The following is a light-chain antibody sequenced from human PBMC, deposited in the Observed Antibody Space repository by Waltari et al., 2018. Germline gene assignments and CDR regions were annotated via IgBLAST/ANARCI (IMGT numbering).Light chain of an antibody. J-gene: IGKJ3*01. V-gene: IGKV1-5*03. CDR2: KTS. Sequence: DIQMTQSPSTLSASVGARVIITCRASQSLDSWLAWYQQKPGRAPKLLIYKTSSLQTGVPSRFSGGGSGTEFALTISSLQPDDFATYYCLQYKTYSLFTFGPGTKVDIK. CDR1: QSLDSW. CDR3: LQYKTYSLFT.